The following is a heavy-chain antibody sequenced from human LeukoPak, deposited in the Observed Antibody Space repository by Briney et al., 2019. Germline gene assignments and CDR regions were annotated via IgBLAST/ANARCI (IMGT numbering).Heavy chain of an antibody. CDR2: ISGSGGST. CDR3: AKGATGQSSFDF. Sequence: PGGSLRLSCAASGFTFSSYAMSWVRQAPGKGLEWVSAISGSGGSTYYADSVKGRFTVSRDESRNTMYLQMNNVRVEDTALYYCAKGATGQSSFDFWGRGTLVSVSS. J-gene: IGHJ2*01. D-gene: IGHD1-1*01. CDR1: GFTFSSYA. V-gene: IGHV3-23*01.